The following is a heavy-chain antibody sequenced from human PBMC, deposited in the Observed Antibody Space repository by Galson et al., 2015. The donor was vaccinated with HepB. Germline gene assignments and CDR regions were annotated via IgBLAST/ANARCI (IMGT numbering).Heavy chain of an antibody. CDR2: ISGSGGST. D-gene: IGHD2-15*01. Sequence: SLRLSCAASGFTFSSYAMSWVRQAPGKGLEWVSAISGSGGSTYYADSVKGRFTISRDNAKNSLYLQMNSLRAEDTAVYYCARDSDRGMDVWGQGTTVTVSS. J-gene: IGHJ6*02. CDR3: ARDSDRGMDV. V-gene: IGHV3-23*01. CDR1: GFTFSSYA.